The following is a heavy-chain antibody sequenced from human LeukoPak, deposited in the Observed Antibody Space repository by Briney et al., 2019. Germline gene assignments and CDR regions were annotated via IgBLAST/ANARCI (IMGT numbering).Heavy chain of an antibody. CDR1: QFTFNKYG. D-gene: IGHD6-19*01. J-gene: IGHJ4*02. V-gene: IGHV3-30*02. Sequence: GGSLRLSCATSQFTFNKYGMHWVRQAPGRGLEWVAFVRYDGTTNQYSDSVKGRFFISRDNSRNMLFLRMNNVSSDDTAVYYCAKRGSSFSFDYWGQGSLVTVSS. CDR3: AKRGSSFSFDY. CDR2: VRYDGTTN.